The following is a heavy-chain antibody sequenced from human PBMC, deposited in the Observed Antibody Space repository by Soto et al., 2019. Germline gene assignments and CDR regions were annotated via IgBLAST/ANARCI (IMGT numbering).Heavy chain of an antibody. V-gene: IGHV4-30-2*01. CDR1: GGSISSGGYS. CDR3: ARWDYDSSGSFDY. CDR2: IYHSGST. D-gene: IGHD3-22*01. J-gene: IGHJ4*02. Sequence: PSETLSLTCTVSGGSISSGGYSWSWIRQPPGKGLEWIGYIYHSGSTYYNPSLKSRVTISVDRSKNQFSLKLSSVTAADTAVYYCARWDYDSSGSFDYWGQGTLVTVSS.